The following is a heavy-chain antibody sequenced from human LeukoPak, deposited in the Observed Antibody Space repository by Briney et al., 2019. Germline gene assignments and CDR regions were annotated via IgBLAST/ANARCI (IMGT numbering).Heavy chain of an antibody. CDR2: VYNRGDS. V-gene: IGHV4-39*01. D-gene: IGHD3-10*01. Sequence: SETLSLTCSVPTDTFSVSGYYWGWIRQPPGRGLEWIASVYNRGDSYYNPSLESRVTISVDTSKSQFSLTLRSVTAADTAVYYCARHLGSSIEYWGQGTLVTVSS. J-gene: IGHJ4*02. CDR3: ARHLGSSIEY. CDR1: TDTFSVSGYY.